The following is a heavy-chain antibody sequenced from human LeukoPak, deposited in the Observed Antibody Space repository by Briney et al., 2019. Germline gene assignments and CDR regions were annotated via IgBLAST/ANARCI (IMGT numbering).Heavy chain of an antibody. CDR2: ISGDGGST. CDR3: AKDGLWGSYRYHVYYVDY. V-gene: IGHV3-43*02. Sequence: GGSLRLSCAASGFTLDDYAMHWVRQAPGKGLEWVSLISGDGGSTYYADSVKGRFTISRDNRKNSLYLQMSSLRTEDTALYYCAKDGLWGSYRYHVYYVDYWGQGSLVTVSS. J-gene: IGHJ4*02. CDR1: GFTLDDYA. D-gene: IGHD3-16*02.